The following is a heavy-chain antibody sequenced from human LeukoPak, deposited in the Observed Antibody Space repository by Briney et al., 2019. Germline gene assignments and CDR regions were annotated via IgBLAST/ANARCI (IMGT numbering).Heavy chain of an antibody. CDR2: ITGTSDST. D-gene: IGHD6-6*01. Sequence: PGGSLRLSCAASGFTFSNYVMSWVRQAPGKGLEWVAAITGTSDSTYHADSVKGRLTISRDNSRTTLSLQMNSLRAEDTAVYYCAKGSATARPYYFDYWGQGTLVTVSS. V-gene: IGHV3-23*01. CDR1: GFTFSNYV. J-gene: IGHJ4*02. CDR3: AKGSATARPYYFDY.